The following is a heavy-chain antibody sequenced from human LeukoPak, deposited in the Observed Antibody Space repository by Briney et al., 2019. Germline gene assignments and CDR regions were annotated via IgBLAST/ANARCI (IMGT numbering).Heavy chain of an antibody. CDR3: AREIMGDYNWFDP. J-gene: IGHJ5*02. V-gene: IGHV1-2*02. D-gene: IGHD3-16*01. Sequence: ASVKVSCKASGYTFTDYYIHWVRQAPGQGLEWMGWINPNSGVTNYAQKFQGRVTMTRDTSITTAYMELRSLRSDDTAVYYCAREIMGDYNWFDPWGQGTLVTVSS. CDR1: GYTFTDYY. CDR2: INPNSGVT.